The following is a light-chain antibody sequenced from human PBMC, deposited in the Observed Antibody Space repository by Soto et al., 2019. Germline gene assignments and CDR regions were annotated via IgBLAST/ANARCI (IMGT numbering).Light chain of an antibody. CDR1: QSISSW. J-gene: IGKJ1*01. Sequence: DIQMTQSPSTLSASVGDRVTITCRASQSISSWLAWYQQKPGKAPKLLIYKASSLESGVPSRFSVSGSGTEFTLTISSLQPDDFATYYCQQYNSLWTFGKGTKVEIK. CDR3: QQYNSLWT. CDR2: KAS. V-gene: IGKV1-5*03.